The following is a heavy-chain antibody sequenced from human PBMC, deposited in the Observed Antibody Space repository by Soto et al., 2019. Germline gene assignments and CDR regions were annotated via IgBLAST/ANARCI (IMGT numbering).Heavy chain of an antibody. Sequence: EASVKVSCKASGYTFTSYYMHWVRQAPGQGLEWMGIINPSGGSTSYAQKFQGRVTMTRDTSISTAYMELSRLRSDDTAVYYCARGGAMVRGVITEAPDYWGQGTLVTVSS. V-gene: IGHV1-46*01. CDR3: ARGGAMVRGVITEAPDY. J-gene: IGHJ4*02. D-gene: IGHD3-10*01. CDR1: GYTFTSYY. CDR2: INPSGGST.